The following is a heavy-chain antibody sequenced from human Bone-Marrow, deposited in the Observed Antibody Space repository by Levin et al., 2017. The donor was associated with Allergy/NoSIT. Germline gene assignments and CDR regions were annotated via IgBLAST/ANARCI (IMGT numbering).Heavy chain of an antibody. Sequence: KAGGSLRLSCKASGGTFSRYGISWVRQAPGQGLEWMGRIIPTIGITNYAQKFQGRVTITADKSTSTAYMELNTLRSEDTALYYCARFTPIGGAMWPNVLGGWGQGTLVTVSS. V-gene: IGHV1-69*04. J-gene: IGHJ4*02. CDR2: IIPTIGIT. CDR3: ARFTPIGGAMWPNVLGG. D-gene: IGHD1-26*01. CDR1: GGTFSRYG.